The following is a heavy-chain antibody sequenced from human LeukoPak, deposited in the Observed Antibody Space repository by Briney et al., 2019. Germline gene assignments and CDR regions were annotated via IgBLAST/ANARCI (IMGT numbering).Heavy chain of an antibody. D-gene: IGHD3-16*02. CDR2: IYYSGST. CDR1: GGSFSGYY. J-gene: IGHJ4*02. Sequence: PSETLSLTCAVYGGSFSGYYWSWIRQPPGKGLEWIGYIYYSGSTNYNPSLKSRVTISVDTSKNQFSLKLSSVTAADTAVYYCARTEVLRDYDYVWGSYRSPHFDYWGQGTLVTVSS. V-gene: IGHV4-59*01. CDR3: ARTEVLRDYDYVWGSYRSPHFDY.